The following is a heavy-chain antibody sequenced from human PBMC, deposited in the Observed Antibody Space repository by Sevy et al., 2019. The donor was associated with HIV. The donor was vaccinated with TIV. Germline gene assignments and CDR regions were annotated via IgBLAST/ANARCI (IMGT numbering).Heavy chain of an antibody. CDR2: ISSNNGNT. Sequence: ASVKVSCKASGYTFTSFGISWVRQAPGQGFEWIGWISSNNGNTKYAQKFQGRVTMTTETSTGTAYMELRNRRSDDTALYSCARRRPHDYYYFYMDVWGKGTTVTVSS. CDR1: GYTFTSFG. V-gene: IGHV1-18*01. J-gene: IGHJ6*03. CDR3: ARRRPHDYYYFYMDV.